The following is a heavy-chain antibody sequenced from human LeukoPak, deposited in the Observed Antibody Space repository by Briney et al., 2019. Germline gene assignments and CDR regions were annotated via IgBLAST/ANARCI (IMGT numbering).Heavy chain of an antibody. CDR2: FDPEDGET. Sequence: ASVKVSCKVSGYTLTELSMHWVRQAPGKGLEWMGGFDPEDGETIYAQKFQGRVTMTEDTSTDTAYMELSSLRSEDTAVYYCARWGYYDSSDQHWGQGTLVTVSS. D-gene: IGHD3-22*01. CDR3: ARWGYYDSSDQH. V-gene: IGHV1-24*01. CDR1: GYTLTELS. J-gene: IGHJ1*01.